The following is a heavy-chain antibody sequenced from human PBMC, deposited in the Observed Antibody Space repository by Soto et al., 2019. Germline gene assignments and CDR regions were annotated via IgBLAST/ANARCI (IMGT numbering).Heavy chain of an antibody. V-gene: IGHV1-3*05. CDR3: ARAPGGPGIAEY. CDR2: INAGNGNT. J-gene: IGHJ4*02. Sequence: QVQLVQSGAEEKKPGASVKVSCKASGYTFTSYAMHWVRQAPGQRLEWMGGINAGNGNTKYSQKFQGRVTITRDTSASTAYMELSSLRSEDTAVYYCARAPGGPGIAEYWGQGTLVTVSS. D-gene: IGHD6-13*01. CDR1: GYTFTSYA.